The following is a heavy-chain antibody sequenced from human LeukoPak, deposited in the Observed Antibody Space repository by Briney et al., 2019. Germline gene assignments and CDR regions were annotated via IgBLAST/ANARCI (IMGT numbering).Heavy chain of an antibody. D-gene: IGHD5-24*01. CDR1: GFTFSDYY. V-gene: IGHV3-11*03. CDR2: ISSSSSYT. Sequence: GGSLRLSCAASGFTFSDYYMSWIRQAPGKGVEWVSYISSSSSYTNYADSVKGRFTISRDNAKNSLYLQMKSLRAEDTAVYYCARRMATIIDFDYWGQGTLVTVSS. CDR3: ARRMATIIDFDY. J-gene: IGHJ4*02.